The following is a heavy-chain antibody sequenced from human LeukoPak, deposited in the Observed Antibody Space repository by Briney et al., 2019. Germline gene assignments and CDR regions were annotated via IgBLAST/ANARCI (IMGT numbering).Heavy chain of an antibody. CDR2: IYYSGST. J-gene: IGHJ4*02. CDR3: AREEYSSDWYGHDS. CDR1: GGSISSYY. V-gene: IGHV4-59*12. Sequence: SETLFLTCTVSGGSISSYYWSWIWQPPGKGLEWIGYIYYSGSTNYNPSLKSRVTISVDTSKNQFSLRLTSVTAADTAFYYCAREEYSSDWYGHDSWGQGTLVTVSS. D-gene: IGHD6-13*01.